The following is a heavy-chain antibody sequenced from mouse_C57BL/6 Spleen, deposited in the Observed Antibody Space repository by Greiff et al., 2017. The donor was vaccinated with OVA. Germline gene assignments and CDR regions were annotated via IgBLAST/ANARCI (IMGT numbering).Heavy chain of an antibody. D-gene: IGHD1-1*01. J-gene: IGHJ3*01. V-gene: IGHV1-15*01. CDR1: GYTFTDYE. CDR3: TRGDYGSSPWFAY. Sequence: VQLQQSGAELVRPGASVTLSCKASGYTFTDYEMHWVKQTPVHGLEWIGAIDPETGGTAYNQKFKGKAILTADKSSSTAYMELRSLTSEGSAVYYCTRGDYGSSPWFAYWGQGTLVTVSA. CDR2: IDPETGGT.